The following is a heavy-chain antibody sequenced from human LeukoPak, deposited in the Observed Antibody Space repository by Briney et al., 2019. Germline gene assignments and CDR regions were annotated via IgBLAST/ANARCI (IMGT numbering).Heavy chain of an antibody. CDR1: GCTFTSYD. Sequence: GASVKVSCKASGCTFTSYDINWVRQATGQGLEWMGWMNPNSGNTGYAQKFQGRVTMTRNTSISTAYMELSSLRSEDTAVYYCARARVAGSGLVHYYYYMDVWGKGTTVTISS. D-gene: IGHD6-19*01. CDR2: MNPNSGNT. J-gene: IGHJ6*03. CDR3: ARARVAGSGLVHYYYYMDV. V-gene: IGHV1-8*01.